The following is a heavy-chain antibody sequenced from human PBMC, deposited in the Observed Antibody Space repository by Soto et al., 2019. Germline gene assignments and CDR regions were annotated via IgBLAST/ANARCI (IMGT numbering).Heavy chain of an antibody. V-gene: IGHV1-3*01. CDR3: ARVLVLTHNYYFYAMDV. CDR2: INGGNANT. D-gene: IGHD2-8*01. Sequence: QVQLLQSGAEVKKPGASVKVSCKASGYTFTSYAIHWVRQAPGQRPEWMGWINGGNANTKYSQKFQGSVTFTRDTSASTAYMALSSLISEDKAVYSCARVLVLTHNYYFYAMDVWGQGTTVTVSS. J-gene: IGHJ6*01. CDR1: GYTFTSYA.